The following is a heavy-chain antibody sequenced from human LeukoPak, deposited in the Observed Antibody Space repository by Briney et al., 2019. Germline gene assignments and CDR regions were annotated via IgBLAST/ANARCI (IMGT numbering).Heavy chain of an antibody. CDR1: GYTFTGYY. CDR2: INPNSGGT. V-gene: IGHV1-2*02. Sequence: ASVKVSCKASGYTFTGYYMHWVRQAPGQGLEWMGWINPNSGGTNYAQKFQGRVTMTRDTSISTAYMELSRLRSDDTAVYYCARVTFGGNGWYPAYWGQGTLVTVSS. J-gene: IGHJ4*02. CDR3: ARVTFGGNGWYPAY. D-gene: IGHD6-19*01.